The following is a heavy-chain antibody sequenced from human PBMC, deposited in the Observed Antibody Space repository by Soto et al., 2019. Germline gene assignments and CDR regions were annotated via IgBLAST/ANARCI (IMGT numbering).Heavy chain of an antibody. CDR2: ISAYNGNT. CDR3: ARGHPQLKFSGYDLGFDC. J-gene: IGHJ4*02. Sequence: QVQLVQSGAEVKKPGASVKVSCKASGYTFTSYGISWLRQAPGQGLQWMGWISAYNGNTNYAQKVQDRVTMTTDTSTSTAYMELRSLSSDDKAVYYCARGHPQLKFSGYDLGFDCLGQGTLVTVSS. D-gene: IGHD5-12*01. CDR1: GYTFTSYG. V-gene: IGHV1-18*01.